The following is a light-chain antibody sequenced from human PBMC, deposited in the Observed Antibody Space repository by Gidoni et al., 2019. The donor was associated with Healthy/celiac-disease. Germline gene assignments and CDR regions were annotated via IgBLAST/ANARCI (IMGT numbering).Light chain of an antibody. J-gene: IGKJ4*01. CDR3: QQYNNWPPLT. CDR1: QSVSSN. Sequence: VITPSPATLSVSPGERATLSCRASQSVSSNLAWYQQKPGQAPRLRIYGASTRATGIPARFSGSGSGTEFTLTISSLQSEDFAVYYCQQYNNWPPLTFGGGTKVEIK. CDR2: GAS. V-gene: IGKV3-15*01.